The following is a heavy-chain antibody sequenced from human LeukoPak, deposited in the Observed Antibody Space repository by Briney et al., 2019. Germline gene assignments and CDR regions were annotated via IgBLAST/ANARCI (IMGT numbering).Heavy chain of an antibody. CDR2: IYYSGST. V-gene: IGHV4-30-4*08. CDR1: GGSFSGYY. J-gene: IGHJ4*02. Sequence: SETLSLTCAVYGGSFSGYYWSWIRQPPGKGLEWIGYIYYSGSTYYNPSLKSRVTISVDTSKNQFSLKLSSVTAADTAVYYCARGVNYYDSSGYYHGSIDYWGQGTLVTVSS. D-gene: IGHD3-22*01. CDR3: ARGVNYYDSSGYYHGSIDY.